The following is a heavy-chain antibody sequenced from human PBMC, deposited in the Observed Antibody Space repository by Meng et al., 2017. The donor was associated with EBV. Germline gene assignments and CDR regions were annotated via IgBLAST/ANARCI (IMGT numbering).Heavy chain of an antibody. CDR2: FYSVATT. CDR1: GGSISTPNYY. D-gene: IGHD4-17*01. J-gene: IGHJ4*02. Sequence: LQLQESGPGLVTPSETLSLICTVSGGSISTPNYYWGWIRQPPGKGLEWIGTFYSVATTFYNPSLKRRLTISVDTSKNQFSLRLSSVTAADTAIYYCVRGYDYGDYVDYWGQGTLVTVSS. V-gene: IGHV4-39*07. CDR3: VRGYDYGDYVDY.